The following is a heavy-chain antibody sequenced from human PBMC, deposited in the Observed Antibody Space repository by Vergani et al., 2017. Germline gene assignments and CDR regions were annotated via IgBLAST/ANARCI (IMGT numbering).Heavy chain of an antibody. V-gene: IGHV3-11*06. CDR1: GFTFSDYY. J-gene: IGHJ6*02. CDR3: ARDWTGTTFGYGMDV. D-gene: IGHD1-7*01. CDR2: ISSSSSYT. Sequence: QVQLVESGGGLVKPGGSLRLSCAASGFTFSDYYMSWIRQAPGKGLEWVSYISSSSSYTNYADSVKGRLTISRDNAKNSLYLQMNSLRAEETAVYYCARDWTGTTFGYGMDVWGQGTTVTVSS.